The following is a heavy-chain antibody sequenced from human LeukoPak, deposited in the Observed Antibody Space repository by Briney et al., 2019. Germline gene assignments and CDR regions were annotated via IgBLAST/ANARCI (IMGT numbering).Heavy chain of an antibody. Sequence: GASVKVSCKASGYTFTSYYMHWVRQAPGQGLDWMGRINPSGGSTTYAQKFQGRVTMTRDTSTSTVYMELSSLRSEDTAVYYCARAITIFGVVITYYFDYWGQGTLVTVSS. J-gene: IGHJ4*02. V-gene: IGHV1-46*01. CDR2: INPSGGST. D-gene: IGHD3-3*01. CDR3: ARAITIFGVVITYYFDY. CDR1: GYTFTSYY.